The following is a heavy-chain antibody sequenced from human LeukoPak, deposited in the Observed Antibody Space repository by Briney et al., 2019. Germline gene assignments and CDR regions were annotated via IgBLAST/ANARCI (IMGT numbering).Heavy chain of an antibody. J-gene: IGHJ4*02. CDR1: GGSISSGSYY. V-gene: IGHV4-61*02. D-gene: IGHD5-12*01. CDR3: ARARRSGYDLGY. CDR2: IYTSGST. Sequence: SQTLSLTCTVSGGSISSGSYYWSWIRQPAGKGLEWIGRIYTSGSTNYDPSLKSRVTISVDTSKNQFSLKLSSVTAADTAVYYCARARRSGYDLGYWGQGTLVTVSS.